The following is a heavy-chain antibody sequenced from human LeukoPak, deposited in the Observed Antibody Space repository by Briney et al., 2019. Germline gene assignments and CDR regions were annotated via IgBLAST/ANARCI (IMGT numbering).Heavy chain of an antibody. Sequence: SVKVSCKASGFTFTSSAMQWVRQARGQRLEWIGWIVVGSGNTNYAQKFQERVTITRDMSTSTAYMELSSLRSEDTAVYYCAAVADNIVVVNDAFDIWGQGTMVTVSS. V-gene: IGHV1-58*02. D-gene: IGHD2-21*01. CDR2: IVVGSGNT. CDR1: GFTFTSSA. J-gene: IGHJ3*02. CDR3: AAVADNIVVVNDAFDI.